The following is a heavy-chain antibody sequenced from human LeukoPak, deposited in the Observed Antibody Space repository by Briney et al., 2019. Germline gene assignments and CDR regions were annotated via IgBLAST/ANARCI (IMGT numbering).Heavy chain of an antibody. CDR3: ARGSVSLDY. Sequence: SETLSLTCTVSGDSISSCDNCWIWIRQPAGKGLEWIGRISPSGSTIYNPSLKSRVTLSVDTSKNQFSLKLTSVAAADTAIYYCARGSVSLDYWGQGTLVTVSS. CDR1: GDSISSCDNC. V-gene: IGHV4-61*02. D-gene: IGHD4-17*01. CDR2: ISPSGST. J-gene: IGHJ4*02.